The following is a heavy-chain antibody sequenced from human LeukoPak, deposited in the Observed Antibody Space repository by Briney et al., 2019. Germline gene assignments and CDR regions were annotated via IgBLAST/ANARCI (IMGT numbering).Heavy chain of an antibody. Sequence: GGSLRLSCAASGFTFSSYAMSWVRQAPGKGLVWVSRIKNDGKITTYADSVKGRFTTSRDNAKNTFYLQMNSLRVEDTAVYYCLLIILGGSSQHWGQGTLVTVSS. CDR3: LLIILGGSSQH. CDR1: GFTFSSYA. D-gene: IGHD3-3*01. CDR2: IKNDGKIT. V-gene: IGHV3-74*01. J-gene: IGHJ1*01.